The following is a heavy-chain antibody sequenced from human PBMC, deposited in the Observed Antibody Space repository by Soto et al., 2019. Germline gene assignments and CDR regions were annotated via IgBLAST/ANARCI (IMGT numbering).Heavy chain of an antibody. V-gene: IGHV5-10-1*01. D-gene: IGHD3-22*01. Sequence: GESLKISCTGSGYSFTSYWISWVRQMPGKGLEWMGRIDPSDSYTNYSPSFQGHVTISADKSISTAYLQWSSLKASDTAMYYCARHGGIDSSGYYNYYYYGMDVWGQGTTVTVSS. J-gene: IGHJ6*02. CDR3: ARHGGIDSSGYYNYYYYGMDV. CDR2: IDPSDSYT. CDR1: GYSFTSYW.